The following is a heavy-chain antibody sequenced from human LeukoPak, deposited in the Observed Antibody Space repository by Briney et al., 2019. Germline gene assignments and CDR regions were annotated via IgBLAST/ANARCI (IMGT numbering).Heavy chain of an antibody. V-gene: IGHV3-21*01. Sequence: GGPLRLSCAASGFTFSSYSMNWVRQAPGERLEWVSSISSSSTYIYYAGSVKGRFTISRDDAKNSLFLQMNSLRAEDTAEYYCARVWSDCYVTNCYISEYWGQGTLVTVSS. CDR2: ISSSSTYI. D-gene: IGHD3-3*01. J-gene: IGHJ4*02. CDR3: ARVWSDCYVTNCYISEY. CDR1: GFTFSSYS.